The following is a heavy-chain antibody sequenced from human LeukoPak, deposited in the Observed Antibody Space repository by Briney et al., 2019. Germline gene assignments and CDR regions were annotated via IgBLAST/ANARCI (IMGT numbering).Heavy chain of an antibody. CDR2: IKQDGSER. V-gene: IGHV3-7*01. CDR3: AGAGSHWHYVY. Sequence: RAGGSLRLSCAASGFTFSGFSMSWVRQSPTKGLEWVANIKQDGSERYYVDSVKGRFTISRDNAKNSLSLQMNNLRVEGTAVYYCAGAGSHWHYVYWGQGTVVTVSS. CDR1: GFTFSGFS. D-gene: IGHD3-10*01. J-gene: IGHJ4*02.